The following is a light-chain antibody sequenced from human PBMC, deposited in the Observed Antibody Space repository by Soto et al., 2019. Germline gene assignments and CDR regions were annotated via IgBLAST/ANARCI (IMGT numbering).Light chain of an antibody. Sequence: DIQMTQSPSSLSASVGDRVPITCRARQNINSYLNWYQQKPGKAPKLLIYAASSLQSGVPSRFSGSGSGTDFTLTISCLQSEDFATYYCQHYKTYSRTFGQGTRLEIK. CDR3: QHYKTYSRT. V-gene: IGKV1-39*01. CDR1: QNINSY. CDR2: AAS. J-gene: IGKJ5*01.